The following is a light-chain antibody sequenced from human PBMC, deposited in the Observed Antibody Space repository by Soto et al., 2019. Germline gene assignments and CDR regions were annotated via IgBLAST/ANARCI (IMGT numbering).Light chain of an antibody. CDR1: RSDIGDSNF. Sequence: QSALTQPASVSGSPGQSVTISCTGPRSDIGDSNFISWYQHSPGKAPKLIIYEVTDRPSGVSNRFSGSKSGNTASLTISGLQAEDEAEYYCSSYTNINTRACVFGTGTKLTVL. CDR3: SSYTNINTRACV. J-gene: IGLJ1*01. V-gene: IGLV2-14*01. CDR2: EVT.